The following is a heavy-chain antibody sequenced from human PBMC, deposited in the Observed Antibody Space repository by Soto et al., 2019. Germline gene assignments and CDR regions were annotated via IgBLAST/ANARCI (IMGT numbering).Heavy chain of an antibody. CDR3: ARGIGMSGPTARWSNWFDP. CDR1: GGSISSDGYS. CDR2: IYDSGST. Sequence: KSSETLSLTCAVSGGSISSDGYSWSWIRQPPGKGLEWIGYIYDSGSTYYNPSLKSRVTISADRSKNQFSLKVKSLTAADTAEYYCARGIGMSGPTARWSNWFDPWGRGTLVTVSS. D-gene: IGHD2-15*01. J-gene: IGHJ5*02. V-gene: IGHV4-30-2*01.